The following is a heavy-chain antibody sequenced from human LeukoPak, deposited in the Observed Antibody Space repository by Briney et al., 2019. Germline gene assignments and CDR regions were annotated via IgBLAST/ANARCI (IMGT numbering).Heavy chain of an antibody. Sequence: SETLSLTCTVSGDSISSGDYYWSWIRQPPGKGLEWIGYIYYSGSTYYNPSLKSRVTISVDTSKNQFSLRLSSVTAADTAVYYCASPRRYYYDSSGYYAFDIWGQGTMVTVSS. J-gene: IGHJ3*02. CDR3: ASPRRYYYDSSGYYAFDI. CDR1: GDSISSGDYY. CDR2: IYYSGST. V-gene: IGHV4-30-4*08. D-gene: IGHD3-22*01.